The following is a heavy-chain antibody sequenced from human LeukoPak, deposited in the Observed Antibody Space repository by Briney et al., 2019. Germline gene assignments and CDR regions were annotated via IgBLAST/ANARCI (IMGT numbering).Heavy chain of an antibody. D-gene: IGHD7-27*01. CDR3: ARGPPNWGYDY. V-gene: IGHV1-69*13. J-gene: IGHJ4*02. CDR2: IIPIFGTA. Sequence: VASVKVSCKASGGTFSSYAISWVRQAPGQGLEWMGGIIPIFGTANYAQKFQDRVTITADESTSTAYMELSSLRSEDTAVYYCARGPPNWGYDYWGPGTLVTVSS. CDR1: GGTFSSYA.